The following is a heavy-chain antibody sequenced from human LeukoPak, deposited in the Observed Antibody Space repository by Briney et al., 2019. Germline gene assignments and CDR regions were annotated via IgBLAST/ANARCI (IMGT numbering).Heavy chain of an antibody. CDR3: ARSIASSSGFDY. CDR2: IYHSGST. V-gene: IGHV4-4*02. J-gene: IGHJ4*02. CDR1: GGSISSSNW. D-gene: IGHD6-6*01. Sequence: SETLTLTCAVSGGSISSSNWWSWVRQPPGKGLEWIGEIYHSGSTNYNPSLKSRVTISVDKSKNQFSLKLSSVTAADTAVYYCARSIASSSGFDYWGQGTLVTVSS.